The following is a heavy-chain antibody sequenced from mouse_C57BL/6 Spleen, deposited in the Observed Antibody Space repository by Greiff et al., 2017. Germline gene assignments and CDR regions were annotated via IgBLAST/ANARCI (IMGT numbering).Heavy chain of an antibody. CDR1: GFTFSSYA. CDR3: ARDGGQEDFDV. J-gene: IGHJ1*03. D-gene: IGHD3-3*01. CDR2: ISDGGSYT. V-gene: IGHV5-4*01. Sequence: EVKLVESGGGLVKPGGSLKLSCAASGFTFSSYAMSWVRQTPEKRLEWVATISDGGSYTYYPDNVKGRFTISRDNAKNNLYLQMSHLKSEDTAMYYCARDGGQEDFDVWGTGTTVTVSS.